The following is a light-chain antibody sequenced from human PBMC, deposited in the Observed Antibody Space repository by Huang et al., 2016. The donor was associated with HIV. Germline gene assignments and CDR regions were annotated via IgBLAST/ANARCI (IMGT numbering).Light chain of an antibody. V-gene: IGKV1-9*01. Sequence: IQLTQFPSSLSASVGDSVTITCRASQAINSYVAWYQQRPGKAPQLLIYAASTLQSGVPSRFSGSGSGTDFALSISSLQPEDSANYYCQQVNTYPLTFGGGTKVEIK. CDR1: QAINSY. J-gene: IGKJ4*01. CDR3: QQVNTYPLT. CDR2: AAS.